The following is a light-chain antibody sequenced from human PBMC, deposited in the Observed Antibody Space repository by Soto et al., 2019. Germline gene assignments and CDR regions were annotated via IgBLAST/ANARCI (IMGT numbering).Light chain of an antibody. J-gene: IGKJ1*01. CDR1: QGIRNY. CDR3: QMYNNAPRP. V-gene: IGKV1-27*01. CDR2: AAS. Sequence: DIQMTQSPSSLSASVGDRVTITCRASQGIRNYLAWYQQKPGKVPKLLIYAASTLQSGVPSRFSGSGSGTDFTLTIRSLQPEDVATYYGQMYNNAPRPFGQGTKVEIK.